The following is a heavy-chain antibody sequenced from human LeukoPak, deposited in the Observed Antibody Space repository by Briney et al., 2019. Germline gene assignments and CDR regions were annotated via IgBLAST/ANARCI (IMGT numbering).Heavy chain of an antibody. CDR1: GGSISSYN. Sequence: SETLSVTCVVSGGSISSYNWSWIRPPPGTGLEWIGYIYYSGSINYNLYLTSRVTISVDTAKNQFSLKLSAVTAADTAVYYCARDRLVSSYYYYGMDVWGKGTTVSVSS. V-gene: IGHV4-59*01. D-gene: IGHD3-9*01. CDR2: IYYSGSI. J-gene: IGHJ6*04. CDR3: ARDRLVSSYYYYGMDV.